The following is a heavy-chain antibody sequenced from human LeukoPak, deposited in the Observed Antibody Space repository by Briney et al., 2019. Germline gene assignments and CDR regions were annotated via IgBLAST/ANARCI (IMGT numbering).Heavy chain of an antibody. Sequence: GGSLRLSCAASGFTFSSSAMSWVRQAPGKGLEWVSTISGSDSSTHYADSVKGRFTISRDNSKNTLYLQMNSLRADDTAVYYCARSPAGANYYLDVWGKGTTVTISS. CDR1: GFTFSSSA. CDR3: ARSPAGANYYLDV. D-gene: IGHD1-14*01. J-gene: IGHJ6*03. V-gene: IGHV3-23*01. CDR2: ISGSDSST.